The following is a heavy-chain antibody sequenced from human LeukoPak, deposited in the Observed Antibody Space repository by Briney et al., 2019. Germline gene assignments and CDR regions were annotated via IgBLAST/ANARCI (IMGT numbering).Heavy chain of an antibody. CDR1: GFTFTAYH. D-gene: IGHD1-26*01. Sequence: GGPLRLSCAASGFTFTAYHMHWVRQTPDKALEWVALISSDGNSHFFADSVKGRFTISSDSSKNTVYLQMNGLRPEDTAVYYCLRDRSGSWTFDYWGQGTLVTVSS. J-gene: IGHJ4*02. CDR3: LRDRSGSWTFDY. V-gene: IGHV3-30*03. CDR2: ISSDGNSH.